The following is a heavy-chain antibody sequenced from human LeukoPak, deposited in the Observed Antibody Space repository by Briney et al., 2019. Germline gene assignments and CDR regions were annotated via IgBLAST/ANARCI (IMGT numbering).Heavy chain of an antibody. CDR3: ARGYDYVWRSYRSGYFDY. D-gene: IGHD3-16*02. Sequence: SETLSLTCTVSGGSISSYYWSWVRQPPGKGLEWIGYIYYSGSTNYNPSLKSRVTISVDTSKTKFSLKLSSVTAADTAVYYCARGYDYVWRSYRSGYFDYWGQGTLVTVSS. J-gene: IGHJ4*02. CDR1: GGSISSYY. V-gene: IGHV4-59*12. CDR2: IYYSGST.